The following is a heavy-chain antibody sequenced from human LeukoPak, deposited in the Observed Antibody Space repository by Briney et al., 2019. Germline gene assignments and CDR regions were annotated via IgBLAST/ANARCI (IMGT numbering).Heavy chain of an antibody. Sequence: SDTLSLTCSVSGASISLYYWSWVRQSAGKQPEWIGRVHATGTTNYNPSLRSRVSLSVDTFKKQFSLKLNSVTAADTAVHYCARVLGSSGYAGDWRFDLWGRGTLVTVSS. CDR1: GASISLYY. V-gene: IGHV4-4*07. D-gene: IGHD3-22*01. CDR3: ARVLGSSGYAGDWRFDL. CDR2: VHATGTT. J-gene: IGHJ2*01.